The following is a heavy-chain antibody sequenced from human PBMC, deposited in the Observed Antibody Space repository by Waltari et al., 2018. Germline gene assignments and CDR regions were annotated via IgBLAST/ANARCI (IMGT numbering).Heavy chain of an antibody. CDR3: ARSSITIFGVVIAPDAFDI. V-gene: IGHV4-59*01. D-gene: IGHD3-3*01. CDR1: GGSISSYY. CDR2: IYYSGST. Sequence: QVQLQESGPGLVKPSETLSLTCTVSGGSISSYYWSWIRQPPGKGLEWIGYIYYSGSTNYNPSLKSRVTISVDTSKNQFSLKLSSVTAADTAVYYCARSSITIFGVVIAPDAFDIWGQGTMVTVSS. J-gene: IGHJ3*02.